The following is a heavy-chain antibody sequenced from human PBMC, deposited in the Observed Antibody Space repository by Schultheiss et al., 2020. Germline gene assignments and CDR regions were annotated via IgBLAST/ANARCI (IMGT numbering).Heavy chain of an antibody. Sequence: SETLALTCAVYGGSLSGHYWSWIRQPPGKGLEWIGYIYYSGSTYYNPSLKSRVTISVDTSKDQFSLKLNSLTAADAATYYCTSSATDSSGYYLDAFWGQGTLVTVSS. CDR2: IYYSGST. J-gene: IGHJ4*02. V-gene: IGHV4-59*11. CDR3: TSSATDSSGYYLDAF. D-gene: IGHD3-22*01. CDR1: GGSLSGHY.